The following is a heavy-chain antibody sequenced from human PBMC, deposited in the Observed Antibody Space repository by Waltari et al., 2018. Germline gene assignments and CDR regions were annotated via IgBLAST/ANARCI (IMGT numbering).Heavy chain of an antibody. J-gene: IGHJ4*02. CDR2: IYYSGST. CDR3: ARHYGGRWLPQDFDY. Sequence: QLQLQESGPGLVKPSETLSLTCTVSGGSISSSSYYWGWIRQPPGKGLEWIGSIYYSGSTYYNPSLKSRVTISVDTSKNQFSLKLSSVTAADTAVYYCARHYGGRWLPQDFDYWGQGTLVTVSS. V-gene: IGHV4-39*01. D-gene: IGHD5-12*01. CDR1: GGSISSSSYY.